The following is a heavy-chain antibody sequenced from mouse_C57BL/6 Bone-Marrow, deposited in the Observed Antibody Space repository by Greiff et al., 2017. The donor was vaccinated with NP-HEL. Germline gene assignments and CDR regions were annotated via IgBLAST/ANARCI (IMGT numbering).Heavy chain of an antibody. CDR3: TTYPGEFAY. V-gene: IGHV14-4*01. Sequence: VQLQQSGAELVRPGASVKLSCTASGFNIKDDYMHWVKQRPEQGLEWIGWIDPGNGDTEYASKFQGKATITADTSSNTAYLQLSSLTSEDTAVYYCTTYPGEFAYWGQGTLVTVSA. J-gene: IGHJ3*01. CDR1: GFNIKDDY. CDR2: IDPGNGDT.